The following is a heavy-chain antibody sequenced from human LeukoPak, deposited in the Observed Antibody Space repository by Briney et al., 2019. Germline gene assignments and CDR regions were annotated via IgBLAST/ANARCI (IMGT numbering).Heavy chain of an antibody. CDR3: ARDHPVVPAAISGYNWFDP. D-gene: IGHD2-2*02. Sequence: ASVKVSCKASGYTFTSYYMHWVRQAPGQGLEWMGIINPSGGSTNYAQKFQGRVTITADESTSTAYMELSSLRSEDTAVYYCARDHPVVPAAISGYNWFDPWGQGTLVTVSS. J-gene: IGHJ5*02. CDR1: GYTFTSYY. CDR2: INPSGGST. V-gene: IGHV1-46*01.